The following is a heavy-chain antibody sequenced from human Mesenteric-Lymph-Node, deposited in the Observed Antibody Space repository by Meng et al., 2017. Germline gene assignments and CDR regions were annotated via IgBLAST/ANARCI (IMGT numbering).Heavy chain of an antibody. CDR2: IYNSGST. Sequence: QVSLQESGPGLVKPSGTLSLTCTVSGGSISSSNYYWSWIRQPPGKGLEWSGHIYNSGSTYYNPSLKSRITISVDTSKNQFSLKLSSVTAADTAVYYCARASYGSGSPLGESWFDPWGQGTLVTVSS. CDR1: GGSISSSNYY. CDR3: ARASYGSGSPLGESWFDP. D-gene: IGHD3-10*01. V-gene: IGHV4-30-4*01. J-gene: IGHJ5*02.